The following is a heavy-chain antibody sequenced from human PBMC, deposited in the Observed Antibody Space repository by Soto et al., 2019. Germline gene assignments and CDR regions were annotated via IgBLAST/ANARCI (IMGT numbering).Heavy chain of an antibody. CDR2: IIPIFGTA. CDR3: ARELHSEDYGGNSKNAFDI. V-gene: IGHV1-69*06. J-gene: IGHJ3*02. D-gene: IGHD4-17*01. Sequence: GASVKVSCKASGGTFSSYAISWVRQAPGQGLEWMGGIIPIFGTANYAQKFQGRVTITADKSTSTAYMELSSLRSEDTAVYYCARELHSEDYGGNSKNAFDIWGQGTMVTVSS. CDR1: GGTFSSYA.